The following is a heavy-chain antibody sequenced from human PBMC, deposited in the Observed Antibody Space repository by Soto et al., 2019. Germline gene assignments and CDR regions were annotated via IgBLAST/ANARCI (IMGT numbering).Heavy chain of an antibody. CDR2: IYHSGST. Sequence: SETLSLTCAVSGGSISSSNWWSWVRQPPGKGLEWIGEIYHSGSTNYNPSLKSRVTISVDKSKNQFSLKLSSVTAADTAVYYCARDRTTVTINYYYYYGMDVWGQGTTVTVSS. CDR1: GGSISSSNW. V-gene: IGHV4-4*02. J-gene: IGHJ6*02. CDR3: ARDRTTVTINYYYYYGMDV. D-gene: IGHD4-17*01.